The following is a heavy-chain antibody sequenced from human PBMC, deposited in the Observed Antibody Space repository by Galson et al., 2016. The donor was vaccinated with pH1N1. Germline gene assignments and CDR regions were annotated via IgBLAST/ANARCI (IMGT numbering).Heavy chain of an antibody. Sequence: SVKVSCKASGYTFTGHYVHWVRQAPGQGLEWMGWINPNNGATVYAQTFQGRVTMTRDTSITTAYMDLSSLRSDDTAVYYCVLMSRGNALNMWGQGTMVTVSA. CDR1: GYTFTGHY. D-gene: IGHD3-10*01. J-gene: IGHJ3*02. V-gene: IGHV1-2*02. CDR2: INPNNGAT. CDR3: VLMSRGNALNM.